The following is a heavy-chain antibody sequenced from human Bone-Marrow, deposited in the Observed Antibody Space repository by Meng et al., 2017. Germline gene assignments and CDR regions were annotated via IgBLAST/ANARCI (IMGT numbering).Heavy chain of an antibody. J-gene: IGHJ4*01. CDR1: GGSFSGYY. CDR2: INHSGST. D-gene: IGHD3-3*01. CDR3: ARVSTIFGVVIIRHPYYFDY. Sequence: GSLRLSCAVYGGSFSGYYWSWIRQPPGKGLEWIGEINHSGSTNYNPSLKSRVTISVDTSKNQFSLKLSSVTAADTAVYYCARVSTIFGVVIIRHPYYFDYWGQGTQVTSSS. V-gene: IGHV4-34*01.